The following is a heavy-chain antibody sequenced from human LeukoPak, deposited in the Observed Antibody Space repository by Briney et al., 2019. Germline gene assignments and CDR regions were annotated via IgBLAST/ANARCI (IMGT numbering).Heavy chain of an antibody. CDR1: GFTFSSYS. CDR3: AKALTIFDHMDV. CDR2: ISGSGAGT. D-gene: IGHD3-3*01. J-gene: IGHJ6*03. Sequence: GGSLRLSCAASGFTFSSYSMNWVRQAPGKGLEWVSAISGSGAGTYYADSVKGRFTISRDNSKDTLYLQMNSLRAEDTAVYYCAKALTIFDHMDVWGKGTTVTVSS. V-gene: IGHV3-23*01.